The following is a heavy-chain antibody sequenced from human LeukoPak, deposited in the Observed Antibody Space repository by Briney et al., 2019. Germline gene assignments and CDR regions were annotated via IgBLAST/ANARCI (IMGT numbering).Heavy chain of an antibody. CDR3: ARDFGTAGDTYYYDSSANHGAFDI. D-gene: IGHD3-22*01. CDR1: GGSVSSGSYY. J-gene: IGHJ3*02. CDR2: IYYSGST. V-gene: IGHV4-61*01. Sequence: SETLSLTCTVSGGSVSSGSYYWSWIRQPPGKGLEWIGYIYYSGSTNYSPSLKSRVTISVDTSKNQFSLKLTSVTAADTAVYYCARDFGTAGDTYYYDSSANHGAFDIWGQGTMVTVSS.